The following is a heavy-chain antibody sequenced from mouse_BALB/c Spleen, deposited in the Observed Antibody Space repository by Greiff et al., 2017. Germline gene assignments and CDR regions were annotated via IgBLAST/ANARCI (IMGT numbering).Heavy chain of an antibody. Sequence: EVKLVESGGGLVKPGGSLTLSCAASGFTFSSYAMSWVRQSPEKRLEWVAEISSGGSYTYYPDTVTGRFTISRDNAKNTLYLEMSSLRSEDTAMYYCARERDYDERAYYFDYWGQGTTLTVSS. V-gene: IGHV5-9-4*01. CDR3: ARERDYDERAYYFDY. CDR2: ISSGGSYT. CDR1: GFTFSSYA. J-gene: IGHJ2*01. D-gene: IGHD2-4*01.